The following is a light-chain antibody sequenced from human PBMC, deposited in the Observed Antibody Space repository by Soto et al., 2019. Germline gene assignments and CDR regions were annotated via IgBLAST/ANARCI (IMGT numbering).Light chain of an antibody. V-gene: IGKV1-39*01. CDR1: QSIIHY. Sequence: IEMTQSRSSQSASVGDRVTITCRASQSIIHYLHWYQQKPEKAPKLLIYAASSLRNGDPSRFSGSGSGTNFTLTISSLQPEDFATSYCQQTYTTPHTFGQGTNLEIK. CDR3: QQTYTTPHT. J-gene: IGKJ2*01. CDR2: AAS.